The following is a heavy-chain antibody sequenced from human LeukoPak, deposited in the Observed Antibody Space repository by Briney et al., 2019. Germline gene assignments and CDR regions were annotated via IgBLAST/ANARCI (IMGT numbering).Heavy chain of an antibody. CDR2: INHSGST. CDR3: ARKWFGELTPDPNFDY. D-gene: IGHD3-10*01. CDR1: GGSFSGYY. J-gene: IGHJ4*02. V-gene: IGHV4-34*01. Sequence: SETLSLTCAVYGGSFSGYYWSWIRQPPGHGLELIGEINHSGSTNYNPSLKSRVTISVGTSKNQFSLKLSSVTAADTAVYYCARKWFGELTPDPNFDYWGQGTLVTVSS.